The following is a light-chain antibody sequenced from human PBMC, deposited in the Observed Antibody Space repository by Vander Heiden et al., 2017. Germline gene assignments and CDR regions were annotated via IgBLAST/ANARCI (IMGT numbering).Light chain of an antibody. Sequence: DIQMTPSPSTLSASVGDRVTITCQASQGISNYLDWYQQKPGKAPKLLIYDASNLETGVPSRFSGSGSGTDFTFTISSLQPEDIATYYCQQDDNLPHTFGGGTKVEIK. CDR1: QGISNY. V-gene: IGKV1-33*01. CDR2: DAS. J-gene: IGKJ4*01. CDR3: QQDDNLPHT.